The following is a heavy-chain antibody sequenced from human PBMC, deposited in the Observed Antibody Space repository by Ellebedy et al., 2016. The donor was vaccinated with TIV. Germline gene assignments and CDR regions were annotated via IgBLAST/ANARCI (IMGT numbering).Heavy chain of an antibody. V-gene: IGHV2-5*01. J-gene: IGHJ5*02. CDR1: GFSLSTSGVG. CDR3: AHRPDYARKFDP. Sequence: SGPTLVKPTQTLTLTCTFSGFSLSTSGVGVGWIRQPPGKALEWLALIYWNDDKRYSPSLKSRLTITKDTSKNQVVLTMTNMDPVDTATYYCAHRPDYARKFDPWGQGTLVTVSS. CDR2: IYWNDDK. D-gene: IGHD4-17*01.